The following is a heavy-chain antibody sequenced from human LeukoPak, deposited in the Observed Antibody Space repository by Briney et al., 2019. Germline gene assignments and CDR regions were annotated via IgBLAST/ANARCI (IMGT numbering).Heavy chain of an antibody. D-gene: IGHD3-22*01. Sequence: GGSLRLSCAASGFTFSSYAMHWVRQAPGKGLEWVAVISYDGSNKYYADSVKGRFTISRDNSKNTLYLQMNSLRAEDTAVYYCARDRQAQWLPPLAHFDYWGQGTLVTVSS. V-gene: IGHV3-30*04. CDR2: ISYDGSNK. J-gene: IGHJ4*02. CDR3: ARDRQAQWLPPLAHFDY. CDR1: GFTFSSYA.